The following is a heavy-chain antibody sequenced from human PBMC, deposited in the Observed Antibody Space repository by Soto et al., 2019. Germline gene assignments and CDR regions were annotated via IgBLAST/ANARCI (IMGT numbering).Heavy chain of an antibody. CDR3: ARQRNSRLFEY. CDR2: IYYSGST. J-gene: IGHJ4*02. CDR1: GGSISSSSYY. Sequence: SETLSLTCTVSGGSISSSSYYWGWIRQPPGKGLEWIGSIYYSGSTYYNPSLKSRVTISVDTSKNQFSLKLISVTAEETDVYYCARQRNSRLFEYWGQGTLVTVSS. V-gene: IGHV4-39*01. D-gene: IGHD6-13*01.